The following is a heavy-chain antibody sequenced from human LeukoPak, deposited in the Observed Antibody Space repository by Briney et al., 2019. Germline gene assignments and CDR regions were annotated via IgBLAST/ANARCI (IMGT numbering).Heavy chain of an antibody. CDR3: ATFPEDGSSWYQIYVDY. J-gene: IGHJ4*02. CDR1: GGSISSSSYY. D-gene: IGHD6-13*01. CDR2: IYYSGCT. Sequence: SETLSLTCTVSGGSISSSSYYWGWIRQPPGKGLEWIGSIYYSGCTYYNPSLKSRVTISVDTSKNQFSLKLSSVTAADTAVYYCATFPEDGSSWYQIYVDYWGQGTLVTVSS. V-gene: IGHV4-39*01.